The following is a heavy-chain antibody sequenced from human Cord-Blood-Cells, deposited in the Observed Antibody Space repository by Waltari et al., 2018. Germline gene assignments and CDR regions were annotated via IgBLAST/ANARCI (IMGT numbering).Heavy chain of an antibody. V-gene: IGHV4-30-2*01. CDR2: IYHSGST. CDR3: ASTYYDFWSGYYDAFDI. J-gene: IGHJ3*02. Sequence: QLQLQESGSGLVKPSQTLSLTCAVPGGSISSGGYPWSWIRQPPGKGLVWIGYIYHSGSTYYNPSLKSRVTISVDRSKNQFSLKLSSVTAADTAVYYCASTYYDFWSGYYDAFDIWGQGTMVTVSS. D-gene: IGHD3-3*01. CDR1: GGSISSGGYP.